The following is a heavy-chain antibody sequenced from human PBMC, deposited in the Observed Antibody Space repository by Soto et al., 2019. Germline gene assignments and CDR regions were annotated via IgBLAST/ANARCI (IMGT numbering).Heavy chain of an antibody. J-gene: IGHJ4*02. D-gene: IGHD3-22*01. V-gene: IGHV3-33*01. Sequence: QVQLVESGGGVVQPGRSLRLSCAASGFTFSSYGMHWVRQAPGKGLEWVAVIWYDGSNKYYADSVKGRFTISRDNSKNTLYLQMNSLRAEDTAVYYCARDEVGDLRGYCDYWGQGTLVTVSS. CDR2: IWYDGSNK. CDR1: GFTFSSYG. CDR3: ARDEVGDLRGYCDY.